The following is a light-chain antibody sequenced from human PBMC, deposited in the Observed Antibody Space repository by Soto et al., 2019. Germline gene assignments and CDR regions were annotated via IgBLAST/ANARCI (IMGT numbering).Light chain of an antibody. CDR3: QQYNNWPRT. V-gene: IGKV3-15*01. CDR2: GAF. J-gene: IGKJ1*01. Sequence: VLTQFPATLSLSPGERATLSCRASQSVRGNLAWYQQKPGQAPRLLIYGAFSRATGIPARFSGSGSGTEFTLTISSLQSEDFAVYYCQQYNNWPRTFGQGTKVDIK. CDR1: QSVRGN.